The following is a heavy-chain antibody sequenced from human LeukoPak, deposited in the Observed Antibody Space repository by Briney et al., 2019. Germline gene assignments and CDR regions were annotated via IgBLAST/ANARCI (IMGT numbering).Heavy chain of an antibody. J-gene: IGHJ4*02. CDR3: ARVSYDYVWGSYRFDY. V-gene: IGHV1-18*01. CDR1: GYTFTSYG. Sequence: ASVKVSCKASGYTFTSYGISWVRQAPGQGLEWMGWISAYNGNTNYAQKLQGRVTMTTDTSTSTAYMELRSLRSDDTAVYYCARVSYDYVWGSYRFDYWGQGTLVTVSS. CDR2: ISAYNGNT. D-gene: IGHD3-16*02.